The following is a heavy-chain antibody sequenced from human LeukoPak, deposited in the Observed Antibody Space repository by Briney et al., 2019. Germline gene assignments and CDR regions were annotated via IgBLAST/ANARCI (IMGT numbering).Heavy chain of an antibody. CDR2: IYYSGST. CDR1: GGSISSGGYY. Sequence: SETLSLTCTVSGGSISSGGYYWSWIRQHPVKRLEWIGYIYYSGSTYYNPSLKSRVTISVDTSKNQFSLKLSSVTAADTGVYYCVSWMRCQAFDYWGQGTLVTVSS. J-gene: IGHJ4*02. CDR3: VSWMRCQAFDY. V-gene: IGHV4-31*03. D-gene: IGHD1-1*01.